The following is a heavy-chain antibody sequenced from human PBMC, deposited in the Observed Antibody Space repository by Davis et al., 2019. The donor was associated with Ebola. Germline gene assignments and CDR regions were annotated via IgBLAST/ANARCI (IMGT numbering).Heavy chain of an antibody. CDR1: GFTFGDYA. CDR3: TRDARRVRIYGMDV. J-gene: IGHJ6*02. Sequence: GESLKISCTASGFTFGDYAMSWVRQAPGKGLEWVGFIRSKAYGGTTEYAASVKGRFTISRDDSKSIAYLQMNSLKTEDTAAYYCTRDARRVRIYGMDVWGQGTTVTVSS. D-gene: IGHD2-15*01. CDR2: IRSKAYGGTT. V-gene: IGHV3-49*04.